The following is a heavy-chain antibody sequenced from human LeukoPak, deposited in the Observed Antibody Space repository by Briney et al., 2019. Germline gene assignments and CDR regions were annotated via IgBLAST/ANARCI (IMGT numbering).Heavy chain of an antibody. CDR3: ARGTGWYYFDY. J-gene: IGHJ4*02. Sequence: SETLSLTCTVSGGSISSYYWSWIRQPPGKGLEWIGYIYYSGSTNYNPSLKSRVTISVDTSKNQFSLKLSSVTAADTAVYYCARGTGWYYFDYWGQGTLVTVSS. CDR1: GGSISSYY. D-gene: IGHD3/OR15-3a*01. CDR2: IYYSGST. V-gene: IGHV4-59*01.